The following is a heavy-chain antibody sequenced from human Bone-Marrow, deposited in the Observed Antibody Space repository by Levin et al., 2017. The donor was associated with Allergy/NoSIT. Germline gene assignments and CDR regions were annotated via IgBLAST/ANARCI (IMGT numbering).Heavy chain of an antibody. J-gene: IGHJ4*02. CDR2: ISSNGGST. CDR1: GFTFSSYA. D-gene: IGHD2-8*02. V-gene: IGHV3-64D*06. CDR3: GPFTGGVAN. Sequence: VASVKVSCSASGFTFSSYAMHWVRQAPGKGLEYVSAISSNGGSTYYADSVKGRFTISRDNSKNTLYLQMSSLRAEDTAVYYCGPFTGGVANWGQGTLVTVSS.